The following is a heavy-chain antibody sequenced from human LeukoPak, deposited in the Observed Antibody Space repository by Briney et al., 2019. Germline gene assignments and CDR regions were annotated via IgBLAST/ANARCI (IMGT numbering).Heavy chain of an antibody. V-gene: IGHV6-1*01. Sequence: SQTLSLTCAISGDSVSSNSAAWNWIRRSPSRGLEWLGRTYYRSKWYNDYAVSVKSRITINPDTSKNQFSLQLNSVTPEDTAVYYCARASRYGLNWFDPWGQGTLVTVSS. CDR2: TYYRSKWYN. CDR1: GDSVSSNSAA. J-gene: IGHJ5*02. D-gene: IGHD3-10*01. CDR3: ARASRYGLNWFDP.